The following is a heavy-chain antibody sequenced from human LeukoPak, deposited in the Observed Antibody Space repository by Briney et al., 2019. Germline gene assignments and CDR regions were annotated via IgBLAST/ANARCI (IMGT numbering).Heavy chain of an antibody. Sequence: GGSLRLSCAASGFTFSDYYMSWIRQAPGKGLEWVSYISSSGSTIYYADSVKGRFTISRDNAKNSLYLQMNSLRAEDTAVYYCARDLDGSGFVPYYFDYWGQGTLVTVSS. CDR3: ARDLDGSGFVPYYFDY. CDR2: ISSSGSTI. CDR1: GFTFSDYY. D-gene: IGHD6-19*01. V-gene: IGHV3-11*01. J-gene: IGHJ4*02.